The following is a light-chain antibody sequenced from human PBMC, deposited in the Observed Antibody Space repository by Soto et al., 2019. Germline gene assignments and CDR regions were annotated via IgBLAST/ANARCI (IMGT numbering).Light chain of an antibody. Sequence: EIVLTQSPGTLSLSPGERATLSCRASQTVSSSYLAWYQHKAGQAPRLLIYGTSSSATGTPDRFSGSGSGTDFTLTISRLEPEDFAVYYCQQYGVSFPDTLGQGTKLEIK. CDR1: QTVSSSY. J-gene: IGKJ2*01. V-gene: IGKV3-20*01. CDR3: QQYGVSFPDT. CDR2: GTS.